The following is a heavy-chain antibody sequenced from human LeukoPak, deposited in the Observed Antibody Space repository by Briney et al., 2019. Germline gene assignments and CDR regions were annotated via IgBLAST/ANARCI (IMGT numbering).Heavy chain of an antibody. Sequence: GASVKVSCKASGYTFTNYGISWMRQAHGQGLGWMGWISAYNGNTNYAQKLQGRVTMTTDTSTSTAYMELRSLRSDDTAVYYCARDGDGYNFDYWGQGTLVSVSS. J-gene: IGHJ4*02. CDR2: ISAYNGNT. V-gene: IGHV1-18*01. D-gene: IGHD5-24*01. CDR1: GYTFTNYG. CDR3: ARDGDGYNFDY.